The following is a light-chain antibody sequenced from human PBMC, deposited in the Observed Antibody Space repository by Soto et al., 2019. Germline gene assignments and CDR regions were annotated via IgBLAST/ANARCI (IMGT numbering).Light chain of an antibody. CDR1: SSNIGAGYD. CDR3: QSYDSSLIGKV. Sequence: QAVVTQPPSVSGAPGQRVTISCTGSSSNIGAGYDVHWYQQLPGTAPKLLIYGNSNRPSGVPDRFSGSKSGTSASLAITGLQAEDEADYSCQSYDSSLIGKVFGGGTKLTVL. J-gene: IGLJ3*02. CDR2: GNS. V-gene: IGLV1-40*01.